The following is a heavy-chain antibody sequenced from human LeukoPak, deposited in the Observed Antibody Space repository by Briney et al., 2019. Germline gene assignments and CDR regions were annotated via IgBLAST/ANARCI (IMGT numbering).Heavy chain of an antibody. CDR2: IKQDGSEK. CDR3: AKDPYCSSTSCQIDY. CDR1: GFTFSSYW. D-gene: IGHD2-2*01. V-gene: IGHV3-7*03. Sequence: GGSLRLSCAASGFTFSSYWMSWVRQAPGKGLEWVANIKQDGSEKYYVDSVKGRFTISRDNAKNSLYLQMNSLRAEDTAVYYCAKDPYCSSTSCQIDYWGQGTLVTVSS. J-gene: IGHJ4*02.